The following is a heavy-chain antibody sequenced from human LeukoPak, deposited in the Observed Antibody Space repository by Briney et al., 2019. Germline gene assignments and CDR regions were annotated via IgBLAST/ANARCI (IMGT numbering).Heavy chain of an antibody. V-gene: IGHV1-2*02. CDR3: ARDRFLRSTSCADY. Sequence: ASVKVSCNASGYTFTGYYMHWVRQAPGQGLEWMGWINPNSGGTNYAQKFQGRVTMTRDTSISTAYMELSRLRSDDTAVYYCARDRFLRSTSCADYWGQGTLVTVSS. CDR2: INPNSGGT. CDR1: GYTFTGYY. J-gene: IGHJ4*02. D-gene: IGHD2-2*01.